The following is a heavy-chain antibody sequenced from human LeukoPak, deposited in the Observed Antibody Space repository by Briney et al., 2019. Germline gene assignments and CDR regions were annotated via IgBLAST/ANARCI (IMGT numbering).Heavy chain of an antibody. D-gene: IGHD6-19*01. CDR2: IHPSGTT. Sequence: SETLSLTCTVSGGSISSYYWTWIRQPAGKGLEWIGRIHPSGTTNHNPSLKSRVIMSLDMSNNQFSLKVRSVTAAGTAVYYCARETEVPGGRSWDFWGQGTLVTVSS. CDR3: ARETEVPGGRSWDF. J-gene: IGHJ4*02. CDR1: GGSISSYY. V-gene: IGHV4-4*07.